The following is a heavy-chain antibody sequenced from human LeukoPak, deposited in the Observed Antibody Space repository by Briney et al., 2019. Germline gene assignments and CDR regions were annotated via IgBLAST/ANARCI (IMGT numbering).Heavy chain of an antibody. D-gene: IGHD1-26*01. CDR3: ANDRFNVGVPDY. CDR1: GFTFSSYG. V-gene: IGHV3-30*18. J-gene: IGHJ4*02. Sequence: PGRSLRLSCAASGFTFSSYGMHWVRQAPGKGLEWVAVISYDGSNKYYADSVKGRFTISRDNSKNTLYLQMNSLRAEDTAVYYCANDRFNVGVPDYWGQGTLVTVSS. CDR2: ISYDGSNK.